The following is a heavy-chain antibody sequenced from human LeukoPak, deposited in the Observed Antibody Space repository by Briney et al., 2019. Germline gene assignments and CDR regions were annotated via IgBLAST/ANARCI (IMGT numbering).Heavy chain of an antibody. V-gene: IGHV3-7*01. CDR3: AREGVSTVTSILVVISFDY. Sequence: PGGSLRLSCAASGITFSTFWMSWARQAPGKGLEWVANIKGDGSEKNYVDSVKGRFTISRDNAKNSLYLQMNSLRPEDTAIYYCAREGVSTVTSILVVISFDYWGQGALVTVSS. CDR1: GITFSTFW. D-gene: IGHD3-22*01. J-gene: IGHJ4*02. CDR2: IKGDGSEK.